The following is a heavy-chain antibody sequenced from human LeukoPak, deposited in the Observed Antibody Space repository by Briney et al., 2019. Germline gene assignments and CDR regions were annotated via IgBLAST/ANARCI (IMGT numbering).Heavy chain of an antibody. CDR1: GFTFSSYA. Sequence: PGGSLRLSCAASGFTFSSYAMSWVRQAPGKGLEWVAVIWYDGSNKYYADSVKGRFTISRDNSKNTLYLQMNSLRAEDTAVYYCAKDGGSGWYVGSDYWGQGTLVTVSS. CDR3: AKDGGSGWYVGSDY. V-gene: IGHV3-33*06. CDR2: IWYDGSNK. D-gene: IGHD6-19*01. J-gene: IGHJ4*02.